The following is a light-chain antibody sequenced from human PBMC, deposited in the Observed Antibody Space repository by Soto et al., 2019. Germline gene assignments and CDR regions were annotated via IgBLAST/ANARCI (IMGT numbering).Light chain of an antibody. CDR3: QQRSNWPPKVT. V-gene: IGKV3-11*01. CDR2: DAS. Sequence: EIVLTQTPATLSLSPGERATLSCRASQSVSNYLAWYQQKPGQAPRLLIYDASNRATGIPARFSGSGSGTDFTLTISSLEPEDLAVYYCQQRSNWPPKVTFGGGTKVEIE. CDR1: QSVSNY. J-gene: IGKJ4*01.